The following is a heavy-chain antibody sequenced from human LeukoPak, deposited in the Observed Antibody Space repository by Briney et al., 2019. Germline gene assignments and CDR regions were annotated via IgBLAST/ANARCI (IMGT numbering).Heavy chain of an antibody. J-gene: IGHJ4*02. V-gene: IGHV3-30*18. D-gene: IGHD3-9*01. CDR2: ISYDGSNK. CDR3: AKLTGDYDILTGYGGILDY. CDR1: GFTFSSYG. Sequence: GGSLRLSCAASGFTFSSYGMHWVRQAPGKGLEWVAVISYDGSNKYYADSVKGRFTISRDNSKNTLYLQMNSLRAEDTAVYYCAKLTGDYDILTGYGGILDYWGQGTLVTVSS.